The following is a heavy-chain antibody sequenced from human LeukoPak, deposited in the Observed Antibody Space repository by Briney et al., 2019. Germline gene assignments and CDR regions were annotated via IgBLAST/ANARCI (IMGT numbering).Heavy chain of an antibody. Sequence: SETLSLTCAVSGYSISSGYQWAWIRQSPGKGLEWIGSIYHSGSAHYNPSLKSRVTISVETSKNQFSLKMYSVTAADTAVYYCARDPRWLTPDCTSTSCYENYFDPWGQGTLATVSS. CDR3: ARDPRWLTPDCTSTSCYENYFDP. J-gene: IGHJ5*02. D-gene: IGHD2-2*01. V-gene: IGHV4-38-2*02. CDR2: IYHSGSA. CDR1: GYSISSGYQ.